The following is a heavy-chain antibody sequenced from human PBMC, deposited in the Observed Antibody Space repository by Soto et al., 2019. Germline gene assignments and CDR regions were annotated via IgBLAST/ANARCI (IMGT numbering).Heavy chain of an antibody. Sequence: EMQLVESGGGLVQPGGSLRLSCVASGFTFSNYWMHWVRQDPGMGLVWVSSIRSDGTATQYADSVNGRFTVSRDNTENTLYLQMPSLRAEDTAVYYCAKDLSWGQCDYWGQGTLVTVSS. CDR1: GFTFSNYW. V-gene: IGHV3-74*01. CDR3: AKDLSWGQCDY. J-gene: IGHJ4*02. D-gene: IGHD3-16*01. CDR2: IRSDGTAT.